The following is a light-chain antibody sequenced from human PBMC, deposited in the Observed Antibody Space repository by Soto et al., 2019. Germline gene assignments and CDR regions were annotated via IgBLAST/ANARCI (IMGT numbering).Light chain of an antibody. CDR2: DAS. V-gene: IGKV3-11*01. J-gene: IGKJ4*02. CDR1: QGVGSF. CDR3: QQRGGWPLT. Sequence: EIVLTQSPATLSLSPGERAALSCRASQGVGSFLAWYQQKPGQAPRLLIYDASNRATGIPARFSGSGSGTDFTLAIHNLEPEDFAVCYCQQRGGWPLTFGEGTKVEIK.